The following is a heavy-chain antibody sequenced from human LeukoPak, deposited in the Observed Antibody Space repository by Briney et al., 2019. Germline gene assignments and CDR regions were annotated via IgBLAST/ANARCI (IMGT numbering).Heavy chain of an antibody. CDR1: GGTFSSYA. D-gene: IGHD6-13*01. CDR3: ARDSSSWYGLAFDI. CDR2: IIPIFGTA. Sequence: SVKVSCKASGGTFSSYAISWVRQAPGQGLEWMGGIIPIFGTANYAQKFQGRVTITADESTSTAYMELSSLRSEDTAVYYCARDSSSWYGLAFDIWGQGTMVTVSS. J-gene: IGHJ3*02. V-gene: IGHV1-69*13.